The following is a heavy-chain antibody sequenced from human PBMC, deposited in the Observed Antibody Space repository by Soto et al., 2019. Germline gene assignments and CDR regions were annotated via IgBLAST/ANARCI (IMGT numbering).Heavy chain of an antibody. CDR3: SRRFWSGYSRIDY. CDR1: GGSISSSSYY. CDR2: IYYSGST. J-gene: IGHJ4*02. Sequence: SETLSLSCTVSGGSISSSSYYWGWIRQPPGKGLEWIGSIYYSGSTYYNPSLKSRVTISVDTSKNQFSLKLSSVTAADTAVYYCSRRFWSGYSRIDYWCQAT. V-gene: IGHV4-39*01. D-gene: IGHD3-3*01.